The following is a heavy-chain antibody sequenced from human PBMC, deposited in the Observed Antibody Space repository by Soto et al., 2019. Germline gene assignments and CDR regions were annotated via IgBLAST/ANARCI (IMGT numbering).Heavy chain of an antibody. V-gene: IGHV1-69*18. Sequence: QVQLVQSGAEVKQPFSSVKVSCKTSRGALSSYAITWVRQAPGQGLDWMGRVLPIYVTPNYAQKFQGRLSLTVDASKSTAYLELSGLRSEDTAVYFCARAGSREINRGALDIWGQGTMVTVSS. CDR2: VLPIYVTP. CDR3: ARAGSREINRGALDI. J-gene: IGHJ3*02. CDR1: RGALSSYA.